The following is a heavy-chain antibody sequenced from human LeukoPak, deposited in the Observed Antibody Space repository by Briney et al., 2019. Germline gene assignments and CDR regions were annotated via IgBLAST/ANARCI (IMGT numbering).Heavy chain of an antibody. V-gene: IGHV1-46*03. D-gene: IGHD5-12*01. J-gene: IGHJ4*02. CDR1: GYTLSTYY. CDR3: TREGTGYSGYDYSY. CDR2: INPSGGST. Sequence: ALVKVSCKASGYTLSTYYLHWVRQAPGQGLEWMGIINPSGGSTTYAQKFQGRVTMTRDTSTTTVYMELSSLRSDDTAVYYCTREGTGYSGYDYSYWGQGTLVTVSS.